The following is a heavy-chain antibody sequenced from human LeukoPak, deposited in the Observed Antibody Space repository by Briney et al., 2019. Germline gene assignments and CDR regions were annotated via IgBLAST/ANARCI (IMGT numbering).Heavy chain of an antibody. D-gene: IGHD2-2*01. CDR3: ARRVVPPYYYYYMDV. CDR2: MNPNSGNT. CDR1: GYTFTSYD. V-gene: IGHV1-8*01. J-gene: IGHJ6*03. Sequence: ASVKVSCKASGYTFTSYDINWVRQATGQGLEWMGWMNPNSGNTGYAQKFQGRVTMTRNTSISTVYMELSSLRSEDTAVYYCARRVVPPYYYYYMDVWGKGTTVTISS.